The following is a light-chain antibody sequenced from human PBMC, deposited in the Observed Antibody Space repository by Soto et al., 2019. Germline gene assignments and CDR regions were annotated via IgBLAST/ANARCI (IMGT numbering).Light chain of an antibody. J-gene: IGLJ1*01. CDR2: DVS. CDR3: NSYTSTSTSYV. V-gene: IGLV2-14*01. CDR1: SSDVGGYNY. Sequence: QSALTQPASVSGSPGQSITISCTGTSSDVGGYNYVSWYQQHPGKAPKLMIYDVSNRPSGVSNRFSGSKSGNTASLTISGLQAEDEADYYCNSYTSTSTSYVFGTGTTLTVL.